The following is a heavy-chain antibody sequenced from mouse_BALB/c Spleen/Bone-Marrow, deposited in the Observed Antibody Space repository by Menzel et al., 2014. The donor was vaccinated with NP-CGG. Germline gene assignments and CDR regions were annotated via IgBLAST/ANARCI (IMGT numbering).Heavy chain of an antibody. V-gene: IGHV7-3*02. CDR1: GFTFTDYY. J-gene: IGHJ4*01. Sequence: DVKLVESGGGLVQPGGSLRLSCTTSGFTFTDYYMSWVRQPPGKALEWLAFIRNKAYGYTTEYSASVRGRFTISRDNSQSILYLQMNTLRAEDNATYYCARFPMDYWGQGTSVTVSS. CDR3: ARFPMDY. CDR2: IRNKAYGYTT.